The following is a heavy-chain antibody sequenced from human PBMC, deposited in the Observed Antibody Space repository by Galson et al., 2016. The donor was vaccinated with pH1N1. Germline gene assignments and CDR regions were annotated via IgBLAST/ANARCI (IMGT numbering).Heavy chain of an antibody. Sequence: SLRLSCAVSGFSIRDYGMAWVRQSPGKGLEWVATISNHNVDRHYAESVKGRFTISKDNSKRTMYLQMNSLTAEDTAVYYCARVSAYNTWSKDYWGQGTPVTVSS. CDR2: ISNHNVDR. V-gene: IGHV3-23*01. D-gene: IGHD3-3*01. J-gene: IGHJ4*02. CDR3: ARVSAYNTWSKDY. CDR1: GFSIRDYG.